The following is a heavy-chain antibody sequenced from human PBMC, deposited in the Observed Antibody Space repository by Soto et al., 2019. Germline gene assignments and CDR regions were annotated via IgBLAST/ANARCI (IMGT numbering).Heavy chain of an antibody. D-gene: IGHD2-15*01. Sequence: SQTLSLTCAISGDSVSSNSAAWNWIRQSPSRGLEWLGRTYYRSKWYNDYAVSVKSRITINPDTSKNQFSLQLNSVTPEDTAVYYCARDAPIGGYCSGGSCLKYNWFDPWGXGTLVTVSS. CDR1: GDSVSSNSAA. V-gene: IGHV6-1*01. J-gene: IGHJ5*02. CDR2: TYYRSKWYN. CDR3: ARDAPIGGYCSGGSCLKYNWFDP.